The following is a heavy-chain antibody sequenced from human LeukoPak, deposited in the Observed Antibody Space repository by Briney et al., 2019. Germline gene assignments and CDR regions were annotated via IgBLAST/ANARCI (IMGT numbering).Heavy chain of an antibody. V-gene: IGHV4-39*01. Sequence: PETLSLTCTVSGGSISSSSYYWGWIRQPPGKGLEWIGSIYYSGSTYYNPSLKSRVTISVDTSKNQFSLKLSSVTAADTAVYYCASYIRRFDYWGQGTLVTVSS. CDR3: ASYIRRFDY. D-gene: IGHD4-11*01. CDR2: IYYSGST. J-gene: IGHJ4*02. CDR1: GGSISSSSYY.